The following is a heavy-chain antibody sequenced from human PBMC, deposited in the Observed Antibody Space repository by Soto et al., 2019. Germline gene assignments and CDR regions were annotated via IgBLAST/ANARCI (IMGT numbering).Heavy chain of an antibody. D-gene: IGHD2-15*01. CDR1: GFTFRSYW. CDR2: IDNDGTGS. CDR3: SRGGFHHGFDV. Sequence: EVHLAESGGASVQPGGSLRLSCAASGFTFRSYWMHWVRQAPGKRLVWVARIDNDGTGSIYADSVRGRFTISRDSAYNTVYLHMSSLIADDTAVYSCSRGGFHHGFDVWGQGKRVSVSS. J-gene: IGHJ3*01. V-gene: IGHV3-74*01.